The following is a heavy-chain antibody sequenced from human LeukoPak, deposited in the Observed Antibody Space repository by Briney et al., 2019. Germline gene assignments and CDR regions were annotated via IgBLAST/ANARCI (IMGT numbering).Heavy chain of an antibody. V-gene: IGHV4-4*02. Sequence: SGTLSLTCTVSGGSISSSIWWSWVRQPPGKGLEWIGEIYHSGSTNYNPSLKSRVTISVDKSRNQFSLSLNSATAADTAVYYCASGRGGIRGVFFDYWGQGTLVTVSS. D-gene: IGHD3-10*01. J-gene: IGHJ4*02. CDR2: IYHSGST. CDR1: GGSISSSIW. CDR3: ASGRGGIRGVFFDY.